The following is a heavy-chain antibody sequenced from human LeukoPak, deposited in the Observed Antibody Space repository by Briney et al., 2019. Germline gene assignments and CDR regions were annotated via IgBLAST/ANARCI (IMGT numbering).Heavy chain of an antibody. CDR1: GFSFSDYW. CDR3: SRSLDY. J-gene: IGHJ4*02. Sequence: GGSLRLSYAASGFSFSDYWMDWVRQAPGKGMEWVANINQDGSEQYYVDSVKGRFTISRDNAKNSLYLQMNSLRAEDTAVYYCSRSLDYWGQGALVTVSS. CDR2: INQDGSEQ. V-gene: IGHV3-7*01.